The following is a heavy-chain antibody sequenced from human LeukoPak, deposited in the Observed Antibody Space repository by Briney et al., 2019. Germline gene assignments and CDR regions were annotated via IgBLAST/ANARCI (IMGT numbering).Heavy chain of an antibody. Sequence: PAGSLRLSCAASGFTFSYYAMHWVRQAPGKGLEWVAFISSDGSDKYYADSMKGRFTISRDNSKNTLYLQMTSLRGEDTAMYYCAREGTARDAFDIWGQGTMVTVSS. CDR3: AREGTARDAFDI. V-gene: IGHV3-30-3*01. J-gene: IGHJ3*02. CDR1: GFTFSYYA. D-gene: IGHD2-21*02. CDR2: ISSDGSDK.